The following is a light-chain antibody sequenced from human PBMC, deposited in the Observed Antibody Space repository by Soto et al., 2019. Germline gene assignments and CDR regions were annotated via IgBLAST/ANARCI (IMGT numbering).Light chain of an antibody. V-gene: IGKV3-20*01. CDR3: QWYGYSPRT. CDR1: QGVSSSY. Sequence: EIVLTQSPGTLSLSQGERPPLSCRASQGVSSSYLGWYQQKPGRAPRLLVYGASSRATGIPDRFSGSGSGTDFTLTISRLEPEDFAVYYCQWYGYSPRTFGQGTKLEIK. CDR2: GAS. J-gene: IGKJ2*01.